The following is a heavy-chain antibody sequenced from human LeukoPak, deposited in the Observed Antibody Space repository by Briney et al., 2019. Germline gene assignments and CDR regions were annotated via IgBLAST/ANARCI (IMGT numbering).Heavy chain of an antibody. CDR1: GYTFTSHG. D-gene: IGHD3-10*01. CDR3: ARAAGFLDAYFDY. CDR2: ISAYNGNT. J-gene: IGHJ4*02. V-gene: IGHV1-18*01. Sequence: GSSVKVSCKASGYTFTSHGISWVRQAPGQGLEWMGWISAYNGNTNYAQKLQGRVTMTTDTSTNTAYMELRSRRSDDTAVYYCARAAGFLDAYFDYWGQGTLVTVSS.